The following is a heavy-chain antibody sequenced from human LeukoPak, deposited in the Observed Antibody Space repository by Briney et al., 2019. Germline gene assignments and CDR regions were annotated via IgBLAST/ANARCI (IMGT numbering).Heavy chain of an antibody. CDR2: IYSGGST. J-gene: IGHJ4*02. V-gene: IGHV3-53*01. CDR3: ASSYDFWSGYYTYFDY. Sequence: GGSLRLSCAASGFTVSSNYMSWVRQAPGKGLEWVSVIYSGGSTYYADSVKGRFTISRDNSKNTLYLQMNSLRAEDTAVYYCASSYDFWSGYYTYFDYWGQGTLVTVSS. CDR1: GFTVSSNY. D-gene: IGHD3-3*01.